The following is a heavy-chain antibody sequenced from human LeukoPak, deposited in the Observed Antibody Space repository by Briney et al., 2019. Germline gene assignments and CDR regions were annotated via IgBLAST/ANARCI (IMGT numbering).Heavy chain of an antibody. CDR3: AKVGAVSLES. J-gene: IGHJ4*02. CDR1: GFTFGDHA. Sequence: GGSLRLSCAASGFTFGDHAMHWVRQTPGKGLEWVAGISYNSGSLGYADSVKGRFTISRDNGKQSLFLQMNSLRPEDTAVYFCAKVGAVSLESWGQGTLVTVSS. V-gene: IGHV3-9*01. CDR2: ISYNSGSL. D-gene: IGHD6-19*01.